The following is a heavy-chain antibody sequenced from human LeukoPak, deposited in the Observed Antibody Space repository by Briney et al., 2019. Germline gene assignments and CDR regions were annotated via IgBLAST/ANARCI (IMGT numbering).Heavy chain of an antibody. CDR1: GFSLSTSGVG. D-gene: IGHD3-9*01. CDR2: IYWNDDK. CDR3: AHGELRYFDWFYSTAEYFQH. Sequence: SGPTLVNPTQTLTLTCTFSGFSLSTSGVGVGWIRQPPGKALEWLALIYWNDDKRYSPSLKSRLTITKDTSKNQVVLTMTNMDPVDTATYYCAHGELRYFDWFYSTAEYFQHWGQGTLVTVSS. J-gene: IGHJ1*01. V-gene: IGHV2-5*01.